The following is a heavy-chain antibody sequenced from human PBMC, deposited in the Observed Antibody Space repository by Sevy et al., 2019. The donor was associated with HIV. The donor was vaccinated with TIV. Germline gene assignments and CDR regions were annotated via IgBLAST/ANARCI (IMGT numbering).Heavy chain of an antibody. V-gene: IGHV3-23*01. CDR1: GFTFSTYA. CDR2: ISNGGSGGST. D-gene: IGHD6-19*01. J-gene: IGHJ4*02. Sequence: GGSLRLSCAASGFTFSTYAMNWVRQAPGKGLEWVSSISNGGSGGSTDYADSVRGRFTISRDNSKNTLYLQMNSLRAEDTAVYYCASTAGGWSTGGFDYWGQGTLVTVSS. CDR3: ASTAGGWSTGGFDY.